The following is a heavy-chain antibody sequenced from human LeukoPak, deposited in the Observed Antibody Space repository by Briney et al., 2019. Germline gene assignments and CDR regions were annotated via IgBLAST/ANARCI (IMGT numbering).Heavy chain of an antibody. CDR3: ARASDYDFWSGYYFGYFDY. V-gene: IGHV1-8*01. CDR1: GYTFTSYD. J-gene: IGHJ4*02. D-gene: IGHD3-3*01. Sequence: GASVKVSCKASGYTFTSYDINWVRQATGQGLEWMGWMNPNSGNTGYAQKFQGRVTMTRNTSISTAYMELSSLRSEDTAVYYCARASDYDFWSGYYFGYFDYWGQGTLVTVSS. CDR2: MNPNSGNT.